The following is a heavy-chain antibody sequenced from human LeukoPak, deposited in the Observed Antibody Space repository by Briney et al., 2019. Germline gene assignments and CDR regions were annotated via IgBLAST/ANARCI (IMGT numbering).Heavy chain of an antibody. J-gene: IGHJ4*02. Sequence: PSETLSLTCAVHGGSFSGYYWSWIRQPPGKGLEWIGEINHSGSTNYNPSLKSRVTISVDTSKNQFSLKLSSVTAADTAVYYCARDGSGNKYYFDYWGQGTLVTVSS. CDR1: GGSFSGYY. V-gene: IGHV4-34*01. D-gene: IGHD3-10*01. CDR3: ARDGSGNKYYFDY. CDR2: INHSGST.